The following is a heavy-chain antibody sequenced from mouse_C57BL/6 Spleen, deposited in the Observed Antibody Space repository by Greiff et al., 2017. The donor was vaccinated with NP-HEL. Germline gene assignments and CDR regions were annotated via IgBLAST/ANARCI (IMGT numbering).Heavy chain of an antibody. Sequence: QVQLQQSGPELVTPGASVKISCKASGYAFSSSWMNWVKQRPGKGLEWIGGIYPGDGATNHNGKFKGKATLTADKSSSTASMQLNSLTSEDSAVYFCARRGDYDYYALDYWGQGTSVTVSS. CDR1: GYAFSSSW. J-gene: IGHJ4*01. CDR2: IYPGDGAT. V-gene: IGHV1-82*01. D-gene: IGHD1-1*01. CDR3: ARRGDYDYYALDY.